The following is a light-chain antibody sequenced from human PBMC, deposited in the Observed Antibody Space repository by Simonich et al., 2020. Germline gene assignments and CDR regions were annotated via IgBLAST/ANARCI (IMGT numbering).Light chain of an antibody. CDR3: QQYYSTPYT. CDR1: QSVLYSSNNKNY. V-gene: IGKV4-1*01. CDR2: WAS. J-gene: IGKJ2*01. Sequence: DIVMTQYPDSLAVSLGERATINCKSSQSVLYSSNNKNYLVWYQQNPGQPPKLLIYWASTRESGVPDRFSGSGSGTDFTLTISSLQAEDVAVYYCQQYYSTPYTFGQGTKLEIK.